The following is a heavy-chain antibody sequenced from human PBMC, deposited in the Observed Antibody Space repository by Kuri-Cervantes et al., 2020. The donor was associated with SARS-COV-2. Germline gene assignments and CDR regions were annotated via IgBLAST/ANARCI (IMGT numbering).Heavy chain of an antibody. D-gene: IGHD2-2*02. J-gene: IGHJ3*02. Sequence: SETLSLTCAVYGGSFSGYYWSWIRQPPGKGLEWIGEIDHSGSTNYNPSLKSRVTISVDTSKNQFSLKLSSVTAADTAVYYCARDPHIRLSDAFDIWGQGTMVT. CDR2: IDHSGST. V-gene: IGHV4-34*01. CDR3: ARDPHIRLSDAFDI. CDR1: GGSFSGYY.